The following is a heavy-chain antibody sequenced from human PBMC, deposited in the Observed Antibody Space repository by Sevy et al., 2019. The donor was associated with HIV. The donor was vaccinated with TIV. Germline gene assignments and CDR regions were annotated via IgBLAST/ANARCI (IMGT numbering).Heavy chain of an antibody. CDR2: ISGSGGST. V-gene: IGHV3-23*01. Sequence: GGSLRLSCAASGFTFSSYAMSWVRQAPGKGPEWVSAISGSGGSTYYADSVKGRFTISRDNSKNTLYLQMNSLRAEDTAVYYCAKWYYYDSSADYWGQGTLVTVSS. CDR3: AKWYYYDSSADY. J-gene: IGHJ4*02. D-gene: IGHD3-22*01. CDR1: GFTFSSYA.